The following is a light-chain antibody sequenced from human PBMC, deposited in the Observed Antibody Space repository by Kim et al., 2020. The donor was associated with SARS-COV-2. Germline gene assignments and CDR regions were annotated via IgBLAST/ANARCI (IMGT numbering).Light chain of an antibody. Sequence: PGDRATLSCRASQSVNTYLAWFQQKPGQAPRLLIYDASNRATGVPDRFSGSGSGTDFTLTISSLESEDFAIYYCQQRSNWPPALTFGGGTKVDIK. J-gene: IGKJ4*01. V-gene: IGKV3-11*01. CDR1: QSVNTY. CDR3: QQRSNWPPALT. CDR2: DAS.